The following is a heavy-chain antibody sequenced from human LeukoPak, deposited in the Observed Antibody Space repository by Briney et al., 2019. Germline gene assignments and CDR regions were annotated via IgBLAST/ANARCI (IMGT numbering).Heavy chain of an antibody. CDR3: ARGEDYGGNSQYYYYYYGMDV. V-gene: IGHV4-59*01. CDR2: IYYSGST. J-gene: IGHJ6*02. D-gene: IGHD4-23*01. CDR1: GGSISSYY. Sequence: SETLSLTCTVSGGSISSYYWSWIRQPPGKGLEWLGYIYYSGSTNYNPSLKSRVTISVDTSKNQFSLKLSSVTAADTAVYYCARGEDYGGNSQYYYYYYGMDVWGQGTTVTVSS.